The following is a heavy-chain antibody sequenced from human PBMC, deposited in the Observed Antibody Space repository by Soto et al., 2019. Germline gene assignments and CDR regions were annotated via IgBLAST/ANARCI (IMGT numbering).Heavy chain of an antibody. CDR2: ISSSSSYT. CDR3: ARVDPLWLPGSDY. D-gene: IGHD5-18*01. V-gene: IGHV3-11*05. CDR1: GFTFSDYY. Sequence: QVQLVESGGGLVKPGGSLRLSCAASGFTFSDYYMSWIRQAPGKGLEWVSYISSSSSYTNYADSVKGRFTISRDNAKNSLYLQMNSLRAEDTAVYYCARVDPLWLPGSDYWGQGTLVTVSS. J-gene: IGHJ4*02.